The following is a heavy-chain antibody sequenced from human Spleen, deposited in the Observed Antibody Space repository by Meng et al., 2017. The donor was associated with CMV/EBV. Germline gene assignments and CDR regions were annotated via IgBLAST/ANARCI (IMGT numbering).Heavy chain of an antibody. V-gene: IGHV1-2*02. CDR2: INPNSGGT. Sequence: ASVKVSCKASGYSFTGYYIHWVRQAPGQGLEWMGWINPNSGGTNFAQRFQGRVSMTSFTSISTVYMELSRLTSDDTAVYYFARVRSYTSSSADFWGQGTLVTVSS. CDR3: ARVRSYTSSSADF. J-gene: IGHJ4*02. D-gene: IGHD6-6*01. CDR1: GYSFTGYY.